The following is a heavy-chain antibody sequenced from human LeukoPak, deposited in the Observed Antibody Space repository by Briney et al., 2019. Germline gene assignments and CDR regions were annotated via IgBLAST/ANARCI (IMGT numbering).Heavy chain of an antibody. Sequence: GESLKISCKGSGYRFTTYWIGWVRQMPGKGLEWMGIINPGDSDTRYSPSFQGQVTISADKSISTAYLLWSSLKASDTAMYYCARHPITRYYDSSGYSAAGPDYWGQGTLVTVSS. J-gene: IGHJ4*02. CDR3: ARHPITRYYDSSGYSAAGPDY. V-gene: IGHV5-51*01. CDR1: GYRFTTYW. CDR2: INPGDSDT. D-gene: IGHD3-22*01.